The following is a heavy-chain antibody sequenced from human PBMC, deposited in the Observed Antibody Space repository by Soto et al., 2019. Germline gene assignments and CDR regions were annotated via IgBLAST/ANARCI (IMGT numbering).Heavy chain of an antibody. J-gene: IGHJ4*02. CDR3: AKETITDGEFDY. CDR2: ISGSSRYI. CDR1: GFSFSSYV. Sequence: PGGSLRLSCAASGFSFSSYVMNWVRQAPGKGLEWVSSISGSSRYIYYADSVKGRFTISRDNAKNSLYLQMNSLRGEDTAVYYCAKETITDGEFDYWGQGTLVTVSS. V-gene: IGHV3-21*01. D-gene: IGHD3-3*01.